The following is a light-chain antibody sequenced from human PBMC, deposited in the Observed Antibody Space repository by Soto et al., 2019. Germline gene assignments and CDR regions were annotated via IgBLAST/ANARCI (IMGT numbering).Light chain of an antibody. J-gene: IGKJ1*01. CDR3: QQYNSYSLT. Sequence: IELTKFPSSLSASVGDRVTITCRASQGIRNDLGWYQQKPGKAPKRLIYAASTLQSGVPSRFSGSGSGTEFTLTISSLQPGDSATYYCQQYNSYSLTFGQGTKVDIK. CDR1: QGIRND. CDR2: AAS. V-gene: IGKV1-17*01.